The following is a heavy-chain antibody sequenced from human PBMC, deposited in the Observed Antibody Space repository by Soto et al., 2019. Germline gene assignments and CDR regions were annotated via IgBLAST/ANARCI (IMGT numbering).Heavy chain of an antibody. D-gene: IGHD3-3*01. CDR1: GFTFSNAW. V-gene: IGHV3-15*07. J-gene: IGHJ1*01. Sequence: EVQLVESGGGLVKPGGSLRLSCAASGFTFSNAWMNWVRQAPGKGLEWVGRIKSKTDGGTTDYAAPVKGRFTISRDDSKHTLYLQMNSLKTEDTAVYYCTTDYERGENSFQHWGQGTLVTVSS. CDR2: IKSKTDGGTT. CDR3: TTDYERGENSFQH.